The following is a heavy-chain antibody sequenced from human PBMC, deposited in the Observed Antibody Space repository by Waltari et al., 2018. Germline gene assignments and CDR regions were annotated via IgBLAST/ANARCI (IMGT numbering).Heavy chain of an antibody. D-gene: IGHD5-12*01. CDR3: ARAASGYDFNY. V-gene: IGHV1-18*01. CDR1: GYTFTSYG. Sequence: QVQLVQSGAEVKKPGASVKVSCKASGYTFTSYGISWVRQAPGQGLEWMGWISAYNGNTNYAQKLQGRVTMTRNTSISTAYMELSSLRSEDTAVYYCARAASGYDFNYWGQGTLVTVSS. CDR2: ISAYNGNT. J-gene: IGHJ4*02.